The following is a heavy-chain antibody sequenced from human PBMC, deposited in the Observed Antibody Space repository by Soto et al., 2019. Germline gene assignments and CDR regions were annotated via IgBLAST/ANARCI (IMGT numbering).Heavy chain of an antibody. D-gene: IGHD6-19*01. CDR3: ARGSLKLYH. Sequence: GSLRLSCAASGFTFSSYAMSWVRQAPGKGLEWVSVIYSGGSTYYAGSVKGRFTISRDNSKNTLHLQMNSLRAEDTAVYYCARGSLKLYHWGQGTLVTVS. CDR2: IYSGGST. V-gene: IGHV3-53*01. J-gene: IGHJ5*02. CDR1: GFTFSSYA.